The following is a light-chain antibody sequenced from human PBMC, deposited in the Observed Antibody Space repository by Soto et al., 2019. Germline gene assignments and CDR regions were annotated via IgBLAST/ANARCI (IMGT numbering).Light chain of an antibody. Sequence: EIVLTQSPATLSLSPGERATLSCRASQSVSSYLAWYQQKPGQAPRLLIYDASNRATGIPARFSGSGSGTDFTLTISSLEPEDCALYYCQQRSNWPPYTFGQGTKLESK. J-gene: IGKJ2*01. CDR2: DAS. CDR1: QSVSSY. V-gene: IGKV3-11*01. CDR3: QQRSNWPPYT.